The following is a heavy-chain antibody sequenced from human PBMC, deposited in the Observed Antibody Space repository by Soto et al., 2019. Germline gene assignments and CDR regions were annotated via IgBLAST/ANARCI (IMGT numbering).Heavy chain of an antibody. CDR3: ARELKEPGSYYYYGLDV. Sequence: QVQLVQSGAEVKKPGSSVKVSCKASGGSFSSYGITWVRQAPGQGLEWMGGIIPIIGTTKYAQKFQGRVTITADESTTTAYMELSGLISEDTAVYYCARELKEPGSYYYYGLDVWGQGTTVTVSS. CDR1: GGSFSSYG. J-gene: IGHJ6*02. CDR2: IIPIIGTT. D-gene: IGHD3-10*01. V-gene: IGHV1-69*01.